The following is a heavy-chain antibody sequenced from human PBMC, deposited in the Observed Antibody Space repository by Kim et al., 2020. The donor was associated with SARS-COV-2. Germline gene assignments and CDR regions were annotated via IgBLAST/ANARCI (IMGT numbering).Heavy chain of an antibody. Sequence: GGSLRLSCAASGSTFSSYGMHWVRQAPGKGLEWVALIWYDGSNKYYADSVKGRFTISRDNSKNTLYLQMNSLRAEDTAVYYCAKDRMVRGVIIDYFDYWGQGTLVSVSS. J-gene: IGHJ4*02. CDR3: AKDRMVRGVIIDYFDY. V-gene: IGHV3-33*06. D-gene: IGHD3-10*01. CDR2: IWYDGSNK. CDR1: GSTFSSYG.